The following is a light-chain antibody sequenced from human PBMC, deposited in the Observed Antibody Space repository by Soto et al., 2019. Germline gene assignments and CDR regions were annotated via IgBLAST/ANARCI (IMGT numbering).Light chain of an antibody. V-gene: IGKV3-15*01. CDR2: GAS. CDR3: QQYSIWRT. Sequence: EIVLTQSPATLSMSPGERATLSCRASQRVSSSSLAWYQHKPGQSPRLLIFGASTRATGIPARFSGSGSGTEFTLTISGLQSEDFAVYYCQQYSIWRTFGQGTKVDI. CDR1: QRVSSS. J-gene: IGKJ1*01.